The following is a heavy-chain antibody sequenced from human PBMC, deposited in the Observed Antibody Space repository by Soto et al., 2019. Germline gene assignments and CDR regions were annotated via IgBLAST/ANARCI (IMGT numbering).Heavy chain of an antibody. D-gene: IGHD3-3*01. CDR1: GGTISCYY. CDR3: ARGQRFSDWFDP. CDR2: IYSSGNT. V-gene: IGHV4-4*07. Sequence: PSETPSLTCSVSGGTISCYYWTWIRQPAGKGLEWIGRIYSSGNTNYNPSLQSRVTMSLDTSNNQFSLRLTSVTAADTAVYYCARGQRFSDWFDPWGQGTLVTVSS. J-gene: IGHJ5*02.